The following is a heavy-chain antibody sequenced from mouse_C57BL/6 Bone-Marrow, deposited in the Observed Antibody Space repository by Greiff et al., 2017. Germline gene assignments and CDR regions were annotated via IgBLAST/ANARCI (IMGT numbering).Heavy chain of an antibody. CDR1: GFTFSDYG. CDR2: ISNLAYSI. CDR3: ARLWLRRAYYAMDY. Sequence: EVKLVESGGGLVQPGGSLKLSCAASGFTFSDYGMAWVRQAPRKGPEWVAFISNLAYSIYHADTVTGRFTISRENAKNTLYLEMSSLRSEDTAMYYCARLWLRRAYYAMDYWGQGTSVTVSS. J-gene: IGHJ4*01. D-gene: IGHD2-2*01. V-gene: IGHV5-15*04.